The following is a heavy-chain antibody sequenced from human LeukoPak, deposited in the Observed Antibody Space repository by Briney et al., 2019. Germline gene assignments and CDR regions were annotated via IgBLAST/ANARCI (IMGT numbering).Heavy chain of an antibody. V-gene: IGHV1-69*13. CDR2: IIPIFGTA. D-gene: IGHD3-22*01. J-gene: IGHJ4*02. CDR3: AREDDYYDSSGYDY. CDR1: GYSFTSHY. Sequence: PVASVKVSCKASGYSFTSHYMHWVRQAPGQGLEWMGGIIPIFGTANYAQKFQGRVTITADESTSTAYMELSSLRSEDTAVYYCAREDDYYDSSGYDYWGQGTLVTVSS.